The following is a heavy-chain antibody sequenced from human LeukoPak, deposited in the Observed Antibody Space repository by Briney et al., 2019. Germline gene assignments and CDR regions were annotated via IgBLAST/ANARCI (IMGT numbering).Heavy chain of an antibody. V-gene: IGHV1-18*01. D-gene: IGHD4-17*01. CDR3: ARGETHYGDDSTDAFDI. Sequence: ASVKVSCKASGYTFTTYGISWVRQAPGQGLEWMGWISAYNGNTNYAQKFQGRVTMTTDTSTNTAYMELRSLRSDDTAVFYCARGETHYGDDSTDAFDIWGQGTMVTVSS. CDR2: ISAYNGNT. J-gene: IGHJ3*02. CDR1: GYTFTTYG.